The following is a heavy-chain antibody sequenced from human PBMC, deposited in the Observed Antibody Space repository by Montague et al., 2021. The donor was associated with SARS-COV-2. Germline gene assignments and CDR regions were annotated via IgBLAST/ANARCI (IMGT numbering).Heavy chain of an antibody. J-gene: IGHJ6*03. Sequence: ETLSLTCAVHGGSFSTYSWNWIRQPPGKGLEWIGEIHHGGSTNYNPSLKSRVTISADTSKNQFSLKLASVAAADTAVYYCARLGDGVVPSPILGVGPYYSYYYMDVGGKGTTVTVSS. CDR3: ARLGDGVVPSPILGVGPYYSYYYMDV. D-gene: IGHD3-10*01. V-gene: IGHV4-34*01. CDR2: IHHGGST. CDR1: GGSFSTYS.